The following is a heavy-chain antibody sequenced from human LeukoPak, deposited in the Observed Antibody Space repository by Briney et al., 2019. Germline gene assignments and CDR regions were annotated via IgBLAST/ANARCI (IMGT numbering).Heavy chain of an antibody. J-gene: IGHJ4*02. CDR2: IKEDGSEK. Sequence: QPGGSLRPSCAASGFTFRNYWMSWVRQAPGKGLEWVANIKEDGSEKNYVDSVKGRFTISRDNAENSLFLQMNSLRVDDTAVYYCATRLGWGQGTLVTVSS. CDR1: GFTFRNYW. V-gene: IGHV3-7*01. CDR3: ATRLG.